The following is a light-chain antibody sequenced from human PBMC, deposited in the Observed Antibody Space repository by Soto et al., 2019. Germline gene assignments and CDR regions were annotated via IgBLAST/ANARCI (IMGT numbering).Light chain of an antibody. CDR1: QSISSY. CDR2: AAS. V-gene: IGKV1-39*01. Sequence: DIQMTQSPSSLSASVGDRVTITCRASQSISSYLNWYQQKPGKAPKLLIYAASSLQSGVPSRFSGSGSGTDFTLTISSLQPEDFAVHYCQQYNNWPRTFGQGTKVDIK. CDR3: QQYNNWPRT. J-gene: IGKJ1*01.